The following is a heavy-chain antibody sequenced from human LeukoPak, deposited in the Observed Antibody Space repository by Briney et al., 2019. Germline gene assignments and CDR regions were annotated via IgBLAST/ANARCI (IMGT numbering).Heavy chain of an antibody. CDR3: AKDLIALRYFDWFPDY. J-gene: IGHJ4*02. D-gene: IGHD3-9*01. V-gene: IGHV3-74*01. CDR1: GFTFSSYW. CDR2: INSDGSST. Sequence: GGSLRLSCAASGFTFSSYWMHWVRQAPEKGLVWVSRINSDGSSTSYADSVKGRFTISRDNAKNTLYLQMNSLRAEDTAVYYCAKDLIALRYFDWFPDYWGQGTLVTVSS.